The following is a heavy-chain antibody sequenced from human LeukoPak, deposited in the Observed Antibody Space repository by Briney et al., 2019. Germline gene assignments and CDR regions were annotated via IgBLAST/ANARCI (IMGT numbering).Heavy chain of an antibody. CDR3: AASWYNWNDVSPGHLDY. D-gene: IGHD1-1*01. CDR2: IVVGSGNT. CDR1: GFTFTSSA. V-gene: IGHV1-58*01. J-gene: IGHJ4*02. Sequence: SVKVSCKASGFTFTSSAVQWVRQARGQRLEWIGWIVVGSGNTNHAQKFQERVTITRDMSTSTAYMELSSLRSEDTAVYYCAASWYNWNDVSPGHLDYWGQGTLVTVSS.